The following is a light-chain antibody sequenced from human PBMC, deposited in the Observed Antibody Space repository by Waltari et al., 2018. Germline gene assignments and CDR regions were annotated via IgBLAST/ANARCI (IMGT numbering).Light chain of an antibody. CDR2: DVS. V-gene: IGLV2-11*01. CDR3: CSYAGTYTWV. Sequence: QSALTQPRSVSGSPGQSVTISCTGTSSDVGGYNYVSWYQQHPGKAPKLMIYDVSKRPSGVHDRFSVSKAGNAAALTISGLQAEDEADYYCCSYAGTYTWVFGGGTKLTVL. CDR1: SSDVGGYNY. J-gene: IGLJ2*01.